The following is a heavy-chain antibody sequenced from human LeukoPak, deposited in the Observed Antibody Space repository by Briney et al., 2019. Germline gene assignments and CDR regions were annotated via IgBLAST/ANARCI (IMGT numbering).Heavy chain of an antibody. V-gene: IGHV4-39*01. CDR2: IYYSGST. J-gene: IGHJ4*02. CDR1: GGSISSSSCY. CDR3: ARHRNSGSYFHFDY. D-gene: IGHD1-26*01. Sequence: PSETLSLTCTVSGGSISSSSCYWGWIRQPPGKGLEWIGSIYYSGSTYYNPSLKSRVTISVDTSKNQFSLKLSSVTAADTAVYYCARHRNSGSYFHFDYWGQGTLVTASS.